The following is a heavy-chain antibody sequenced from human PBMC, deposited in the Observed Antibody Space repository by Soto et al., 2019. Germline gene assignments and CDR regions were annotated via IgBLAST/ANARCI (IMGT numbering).Heavy chain of an antibody. CDR2: MNPNSGNT. Sequence: QVQLVQSGAEVKKPGASVKVSCKASGYTLTSYDINWVRQATGQGLEWMGWMNPNSGNTGYAQKFQGRVTMTRNTSIRTAYMELSSLRSEDKAVYYCASCRSIVGAAVDLWGQGTLVTVSS. CDR1: GYTLTSYD. J-gene: IGHJ4*02. V-gene: IGHV1-8*01. D-gene: IGHD1-26*01. CDR3: ASCRSIVGAAVDL.